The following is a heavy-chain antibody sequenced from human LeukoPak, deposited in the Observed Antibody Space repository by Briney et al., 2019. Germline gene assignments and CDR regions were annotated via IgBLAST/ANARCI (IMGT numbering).Heavy chain of an antibody. CDR2: INTNTGNP. V-gene: IGHV7-4-1*04. Sequence: ASVKVSCKASGYTFTSYAMSWVRQAPGQGLEWMGWINTNTGNPTYARGFTGRFVFSSDTSVRMAYLQISSLKAEDTAVYYCARSNNDGDYLGVGFDYWGQGTLVTVSS. CDR3: ARSNNDGDYLGVGFDY. CDR1: GYTFTSYA. D-gene: IGHD3-16*01. J-gene: IGHJ4*02.